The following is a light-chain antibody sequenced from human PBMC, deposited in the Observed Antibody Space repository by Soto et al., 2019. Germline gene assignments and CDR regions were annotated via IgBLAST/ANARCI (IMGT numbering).Light chain of an antibody. V-gene: IGLV4-69*01. CDR1: SGHSNNA. CDR2: LNSDGSH. J-gene: IGLJ2*01. Sequence: QSVLTQSPSASASLGASVKLTCTLSSGHSNNAVAWHQQQPEKGPRYLMKLNSDGSHTKGDGIPDRFSGSRSGTERYLTISSLHSEDEADYYCQTWGTGIHVVFGGGTKLTVL. CDR3: QTWGTGIHVV.